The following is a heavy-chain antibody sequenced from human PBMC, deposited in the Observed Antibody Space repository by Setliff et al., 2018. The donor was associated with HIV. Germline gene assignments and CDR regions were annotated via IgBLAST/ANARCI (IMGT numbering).Heavy chain of an antibody. J-gene: IGHJ3*02. CDR1: GYSFTSNW. CDR3: ARHRHTAAGSLDAFDI. D-gene: IGHD6-13*01. V-gene: IGHV5-51*01. CDR2: IHPVDCDT. Sequence: PGESLTISCKGSGYSFTSNWIGWVRQMPGKGLEWMGIIHPVDCDTRYSPSFQGQVTISADKTISTAYLQWSTLKASDTAIYYCARHRHTAAGSLDAFDIWGQGTVVTVSS.